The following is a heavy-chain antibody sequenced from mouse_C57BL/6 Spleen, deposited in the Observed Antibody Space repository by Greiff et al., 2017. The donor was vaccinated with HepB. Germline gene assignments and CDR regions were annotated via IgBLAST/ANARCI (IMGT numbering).Heavy chain of an antibody. CDR3: ARNYYSKEGWFAY. J-gene: IGHJ3*01. D-gene: IGHD2-5*01. Sequence: QVQLQQPGAELVRPGPSVKLSCKASGYTFTSYWMHWVKQRPGQGLEWIGVIDPSDSYTNYNQKFKGKATLTVDTSSSTAYMQLSSLTSEDSAVYYCARNYYSKEGWFAYWGQGTLVTVSA. CDR2: IDPSDSYT. CDR1: GYTFTSYW. V-gene: IGHV1-59*01.